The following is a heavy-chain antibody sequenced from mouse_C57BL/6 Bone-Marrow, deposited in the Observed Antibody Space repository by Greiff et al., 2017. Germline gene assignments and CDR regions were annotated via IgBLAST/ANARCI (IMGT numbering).Heavy chain of an antibody. J-gene: IGHJ3*01. D-gene: IGHD2-10*02. CDR2: IDPSDSYT. CDR3: ARLVYGNYVAWFAY. V-gene: IGHV1-69*01. CDR1: GYTFTSYW. Sequence: QVQLQQPGAELVMPGASVKLSCKASGYTFTSYWMHWVKQRPGQGLEWIGEIDPSDSYTNYNQKFTGKSTLTVDKSSSTAYMQLSSLTSEDSAVYYCARLVYGNYVAWFAYWGQGTLVTVSA.